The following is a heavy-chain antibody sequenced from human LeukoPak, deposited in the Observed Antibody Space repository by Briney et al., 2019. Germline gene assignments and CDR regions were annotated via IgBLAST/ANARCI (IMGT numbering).Heavy chain of an antibody. CDR3: ARAGLYCSSTSCYFYFDY. V-gene: IGHV3-23*01. J-gene: IGHJ4*02. D-gene: IGHD2-2*01. CDR2: ISSSGGTI. Sequence: GGSLRLSCAASGFTFSTYAMSWVRQAPGKGLEWVSYISSSGGTIFYSDSVKGRFTISRDNSKNTLYLQMNSLRAEDTAVYYCARAGLYCSSTSCYFYFDYWGQGTLVTVSS. CDR1: GFTFSTYA.